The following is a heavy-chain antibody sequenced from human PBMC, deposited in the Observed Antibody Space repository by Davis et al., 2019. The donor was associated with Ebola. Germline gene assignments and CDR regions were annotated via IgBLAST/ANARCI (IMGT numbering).Heavy chain of an antibody. V-gene: IGHV3-48*02. Sequence: GESLKISCAASGFTLTDAWMNWVRQAPGKGPEWVAYISGRSNNVHYADSVEGRFTISRDNAKNSLYLQMNSLRDEDTAVYYCARENVLSYYYSAMDVWGRGTTVTVSS. CDR2: ISGRSNNV. J-gene: IGHJ6*02. CDR1: GFTLTDAW. D-gene: IGHD3-10*02. CDR3: ARENVLSYYYSAMDV.